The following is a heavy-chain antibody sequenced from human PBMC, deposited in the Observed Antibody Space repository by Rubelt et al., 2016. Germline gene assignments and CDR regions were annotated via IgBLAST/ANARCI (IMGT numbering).Heavy chain of an antibody. J-gene: IGHJ3*02. CDR3: ARGKCSSTSCYRIDAFDI. CDR1: GFTFSSYW. CDR2: IKQDGSEK. V-gene: IGHV3-7*01. Sequence: EVQLVESGGGLVQPGGSLRLSCAASGFTFSSYWMSWVRPAPGKGLGWVANIKQDGSEKYYVDSVKGRFTISRDNAKNSRYLQMNSRRAEDTAVYYCARGKCSSTSCYRIDAFDIWGQGTMVTVSS. D-gene: IGHD2-2*02.